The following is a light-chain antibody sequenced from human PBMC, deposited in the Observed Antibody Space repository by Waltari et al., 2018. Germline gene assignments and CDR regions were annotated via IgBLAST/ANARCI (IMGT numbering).Light chain of an antibody. CDR2: DVS. V-gene: IGKV3-20*01. CDR1: QSVSRL. CDR3: QHYVTLPVT. J-gene: IGKJ1*01. Sequence: LSCRTSQSVSRLVWYQQIPGQTPRLLIYDVSTRATCIPDRFSGSGSGTDFSLTISRLESEDFAVYYCQHYVTLPVTFGQGTKVEIK.